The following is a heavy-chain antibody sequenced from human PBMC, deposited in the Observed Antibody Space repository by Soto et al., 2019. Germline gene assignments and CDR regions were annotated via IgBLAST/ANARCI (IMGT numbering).Heavy chain of an antibody. J-gene: IGHJ4*02. CDR3: ATGTVRGVIIRGPRFDY. CDR1: GGSISSGGYY. CDR2: IYYSGST. D-gene: IGHD3-10*01. V-gene: IGHV4-31*03. Sequence: SGTLSLTCTASGGSISSGGYYWSWIRQHPGKGLEWIGYIYYSGSTYYNPSLKSRVTISVDTSKNQFSLKLSSVTAADTAVYYCATGTVRGVIIRGPRFDYWGQGTLVTVSS.